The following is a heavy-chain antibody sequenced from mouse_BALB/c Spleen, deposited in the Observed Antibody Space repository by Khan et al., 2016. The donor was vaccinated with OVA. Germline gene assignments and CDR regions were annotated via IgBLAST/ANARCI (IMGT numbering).Heavy chain of an antibody. V-gene: IGHV5-9-3*01. CDR1: GFSFSSYS. CDR3: TGHRGYYGNSPYFDY. Sequence: EVQLVESGGGLVRPGGSLKLSCAASGFSFSSYSMSWVRQTPEKRLEWVATISSGGSYTYYPDSVKGRFTISRDTAKNTQHLQVNSLRSEDTAMYYCTGHRGYYGNSPYFDYWGQGTTLTVSS. CDR2: ISSGGSYT. J-gene: IGHJ2*01. D-gene: IGHD1-1*01.